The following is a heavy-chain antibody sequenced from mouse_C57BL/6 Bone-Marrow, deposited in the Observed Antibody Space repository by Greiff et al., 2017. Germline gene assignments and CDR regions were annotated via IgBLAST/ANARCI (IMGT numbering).Heavy chain of an antibody. V-gene: IGHV5-6*02. CDR2: ISSGGSYT. CDR3: ARLDSSGYFDY. Sequence: EVKLVESGGDLVKPGGSLKLSCAASGFTFSSYGMSWVRQTPDKRLEWVATISSGGSYTYYPDSVKGRFTISRDNAKKTLYLQMSSLKSEDTAMYCCARLDSSGYFDYWGQGTTLTVSS. CDR1: GFTFSSYG. D-gene: IGHD3-2*02. J-gene: IGHJ2*01.